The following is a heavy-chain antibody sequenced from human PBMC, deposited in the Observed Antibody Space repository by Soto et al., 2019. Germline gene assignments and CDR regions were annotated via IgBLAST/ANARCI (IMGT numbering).Heavy chain of an antibody. D-gene: IGHD2-2*01. CDR1: GGSISSIGYY. J-gene: IGHJ4*02. CDR3: ARGEAKPVYHLDF. V-gene: IGHV4-31*03. CDR2: ISYRGST. Sequence: SETLSLTCTVSGGSISSIGYYWSWVLHHPGKGLEWIGYISYRGSTYYSSYFQSRVTISLDTSKNQFSLRLNSMTAADTAVYYCARGEAKPVYHLDFWDQGIPVTVSS.